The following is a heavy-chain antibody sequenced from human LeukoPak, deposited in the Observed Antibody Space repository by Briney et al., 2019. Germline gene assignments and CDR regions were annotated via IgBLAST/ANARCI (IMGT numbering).Heavy chain of an antibody. J-gene: IGHJ6*03. CDR2: IYHSGST. D-gene: IGHD5-12*01. CDR1: GGSISSSSYY. CDR3: AFYSGYELYYYYMDV. V-gene: IGHV4-39*07. Sequence: PSETLSLTCTVSGGSISSSSYYWGWIRQPPGKGLEWIGSIYHSGSTYYNPSLKSRVTISVDTSKNQFSLKLSSVTAADTAVYYCAFYSGYELYYYYMDVWGKGTTVTVSS.